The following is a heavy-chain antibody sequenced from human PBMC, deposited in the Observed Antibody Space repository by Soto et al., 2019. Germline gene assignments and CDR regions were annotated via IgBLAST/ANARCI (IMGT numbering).Heavy chain of an antibody. V-gene: IGHV3-49*04. CDR2: IRSEANGGTT. Sequence: SLRLSCTGSGFTFGSYALSWVRQAPGKGLEWVGVIRSEANGGTTDYAASVKGRITISRDDSKSIAYMEINSLQTEDTAVYYCTRYYYESSGYYVYWGQGALVTVS. CDR3: TRYYYESSGYYVY. D-gene: IGHD3-22*01. J-gene: IGHJ4*02. CDR1: GFTFGSYA.